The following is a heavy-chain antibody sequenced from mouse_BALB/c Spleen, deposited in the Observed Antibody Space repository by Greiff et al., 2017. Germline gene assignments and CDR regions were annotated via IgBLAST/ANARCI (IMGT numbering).Heavy chain of an antibody. CDR3: TRQLLRLRAMDY. D-gene: IGHD1-2*01. Sequence: EVMLVESGGGLVQPGGSMKLSCVASGFTFSNYWMNWVRQSPEKGLEWVAEIRLKSNNYATHYAESVKGRFTISRDDSKSSVYLQMNNLRAEDTGIYYCTRQLLRLRAMDYWGQGTSVTVSS. CDR2: IRLKSNNYAT. V-gene: IGHV6-6*02. J-gene: IGHJ4*01. CDR1: GFTFSNYW.